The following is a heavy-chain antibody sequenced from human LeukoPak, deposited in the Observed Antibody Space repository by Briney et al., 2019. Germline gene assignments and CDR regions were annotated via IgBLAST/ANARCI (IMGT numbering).Heavy chain of an antibody. CDR2: ISSSSSYI. CDR1: GFTFSSYS. J-gene: IGHJ6*04. CDR3: ARLKVATHGMDV. D-gene: IGHD5-12*01. V-gene: IGHV3-21*01. Sequence: GGSLRLSCAASGFTFSSYSMNWVRQAPGKGLEGVSSISSSSSYIYYADSVKGRFTISKDNAKNSLYLQMNNLRAEDTAVYYCARLKVATHGMDVWGKGTTVTVSS.